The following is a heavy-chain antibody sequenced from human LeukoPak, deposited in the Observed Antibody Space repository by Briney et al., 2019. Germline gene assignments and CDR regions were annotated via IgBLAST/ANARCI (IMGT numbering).Heavy chain of an antibody. CDR1: GYIFTSSY. D-gene: IGHD1-1*01. CDR3: ARRAQVERRHSQFDY. J-gene: IGHJ4*02. CDR2: INPSGGST. Sequence: ASVKVSCKASGYIFTSSYTHWVRQAPGQGLEWMGMINPSGGSTGYAQKFQGRVTMTRDMSTSTVYMELSSLRSEDTAVFYCARRAQVERRHSQFDYWGQGTLVTVSS. V-gene: IGHV1-46*01.